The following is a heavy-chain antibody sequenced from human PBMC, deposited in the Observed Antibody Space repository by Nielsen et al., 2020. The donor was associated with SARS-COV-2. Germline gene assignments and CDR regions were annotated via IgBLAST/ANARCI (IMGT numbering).Heavy chain of an antibody. J-gene: IGHJ4*02. V-gene: IGHV3-21*04. D-gene: IGHD1-26*01. CDR1: GFTFSSYS. Sequence: GGSLRLSCAASGFTFSSYSMNWVRQAPGKGLEWVSSISSSSSYIYYADSVKGRFTISRDNAKNSLYVQMNSLRAEDTALYYCVRGRRVGTTIFEYWGQGTLVTVSS. CDR2: ISSSSSYI. CDR3: VRGRRVGTTIFEY.